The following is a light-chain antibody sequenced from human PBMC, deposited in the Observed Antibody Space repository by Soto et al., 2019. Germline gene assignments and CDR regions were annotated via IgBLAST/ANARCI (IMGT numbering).Light chain of an antibody. CDR1: SGSIASNY. CDR3: QSYDSSNQRV. CDR2: EDN. Sequence: NFMLTQPHSVSESPGQTVTISCTRSSGSIASNYVQWYQQRPGSAPTTVIYEDNQRPSGVPDRFSGSIDSSSNSASLTISGLKTEDEADYYCQSYDSSNQRVFGTGTKLTVL. V-gene: IGLV6-57*04. J-gene: IGLJ1*01.